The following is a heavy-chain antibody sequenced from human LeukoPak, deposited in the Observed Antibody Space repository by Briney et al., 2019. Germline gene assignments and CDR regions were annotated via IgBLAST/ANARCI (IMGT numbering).Heavy chain of an antibody. CDR3: ARSMYCGGDCYYYFDY. D-gene: IGHD2-21*02. CDR1: GFTFSRYW. Sequence: PGGSLRLSCAASGFTFSRYWMHWVRQAPGKGLVWVSRINSDGTIIGYADSVKGRFTISRDNAKNTLYLQMNSLRADDTAVYYCARSMYCGGDCYYYFDYWGQGTLVTVAS. J-gene: IGHJ4*02. CDR2: INSDGTII. V-gene: IGHV3-74*01.